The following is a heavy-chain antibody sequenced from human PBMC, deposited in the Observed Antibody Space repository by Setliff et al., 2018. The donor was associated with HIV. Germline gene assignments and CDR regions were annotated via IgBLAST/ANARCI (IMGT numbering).Heavy chain of an antibody. Sequence: SETLSLTCSVSGDSVSSRSYYWGWIRQSPGKGLEWIGSIYFNGITHDNPSLKSRVTISVDTSKNQFSLKLTSVTAADAAVYYCARRRPPPSGLYSAYYMDVWGTGTTVTVSS. CDR1: GDSVSSRSYY. D-gene: IGHD1-26*01. J-gene: IGHJ6*03. V-gene: IGHV4-39*07. CDR2: IYFNGIT. CDR3: ARRRPPPSGLYSAYYMDV.